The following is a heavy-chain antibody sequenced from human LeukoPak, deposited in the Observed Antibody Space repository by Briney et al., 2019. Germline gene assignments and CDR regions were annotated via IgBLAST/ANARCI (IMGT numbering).Heavy chain of an antibody. J-gene: IGHJ5*02. V-gene: IGHV1-8*01. Sequence: ASVKVSCKASGYTFTSYDINWVRQAPGQGLEWMGWMNPNSGNTGYAKKFQGRVTMTRNTSISTAYMELSSLRSEDTAVYYCARGMDYDFWSGYFFWFDPWGQGTLVTVSS. CDR3: ARGMDYDFWSGYFFWFDP. D-gene: IGHD3-3*01. CDR1: GYTFTSYD. CDR2: MNPNSGNT.